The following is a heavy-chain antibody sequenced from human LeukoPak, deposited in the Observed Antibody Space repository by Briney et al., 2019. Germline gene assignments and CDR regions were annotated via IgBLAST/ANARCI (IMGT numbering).Heavy chain of an antibody. CDR2: IYSGGST. J-gene: IGHJ4*02. V-gene: IGHV3-66*04. CDR1: GFTVSSNY. D-gene: IGHD4/OR15-4a*01. Sequence: GGSLRLSCAASGFTVSSNYMSWVRQAPGKGLEWVSVIYSGGSTNYADSVKGRFTISRDNSKNTLYLHMNSLRAEDTAVYYCARRAGAYSHPYDYWGQGTLVTVSS. CDR3: ARRAGAYSHPYDY.